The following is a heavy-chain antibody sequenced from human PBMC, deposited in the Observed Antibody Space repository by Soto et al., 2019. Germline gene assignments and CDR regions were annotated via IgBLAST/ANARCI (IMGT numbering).Heavy chain of an antibody. J-gene: IGHJ4*02. Sequence: EXXLLESGGXXVQPGGSLRLXCEASAFTISRYAMRWXRXAPGKGLEWVSEISDSGDTTHYADSVKGRFTISRDTSKSMLYLQMNTLRAEDTAVYYCAKDKPETTSFDDWGQGTLVIVSS. CDR2: ISDSGDTT. CDR1: AFTISRYA. V-gene: IGHV3-23*01. D-gene: IGHD1-1*01. CDR3: AKDKPETTSFDD.